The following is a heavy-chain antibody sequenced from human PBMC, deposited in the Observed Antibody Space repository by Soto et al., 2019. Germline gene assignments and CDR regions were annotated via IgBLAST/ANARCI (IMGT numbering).Heavy chain of an antibody. D-gene: IGHD3-10*01. CDR2: ITDGGGDA. J-gene: IGHJ4*02. CDR1: GGGFGSRG. CDR3: PRGSPAPYPGSRVFDF. Sequence: GGSLRLSGVAAGGGFGSRGMSGFGRAPGQGLEWVSTITDGGGDAKYADSVRGRFTISRDNFYNTLSLQMSSLRAEDSAVYYCPRGSPAPYPGSRVFDFCGRGTLV. V-gene: IGHV3-23*01.